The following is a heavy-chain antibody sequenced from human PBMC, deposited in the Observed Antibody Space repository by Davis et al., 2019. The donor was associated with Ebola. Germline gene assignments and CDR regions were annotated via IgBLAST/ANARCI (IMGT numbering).Heavy chain of an antibody. CDR2: IYPGDSDT. J-gene: IGHJ4*02. CDR3: ARGDSSGYSLARPFEY. V-gene: IGHV5-51*01. CDR1: GYSFTSYW. Sequence: GEPLKIPCKGSGYSFTSYWIGWVRQMPGKGLEWMGIIYPGDSDTRYSPSFQGQVTISADKSINTAYLQWNSLKASDTAMYYCARGDSSGYSLARPFEYWGQGTLVTVSS. D-gene: IGHD3-22*01.